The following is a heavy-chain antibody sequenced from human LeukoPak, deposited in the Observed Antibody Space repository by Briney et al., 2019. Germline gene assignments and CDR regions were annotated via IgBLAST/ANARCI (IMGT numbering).Heavy chain of an antibody. CDR3: ARHKWDLDY. V-gene: IGHV5-51*01. J-gene: IGHJ4*02. CDR2: IYPGDSDT. CDR1: GYNFPTYW. D-gene: IGHD1-26*01. Sequence: GESLKISCKASGYNFPTYWIGRVRQMPGKGLEWMGIIYPGDSDTRYSPSFQGQVTISADKSISTAFLQWSSLKASDTAMYYCARHKWDLDYWGQGTLVTVSS.